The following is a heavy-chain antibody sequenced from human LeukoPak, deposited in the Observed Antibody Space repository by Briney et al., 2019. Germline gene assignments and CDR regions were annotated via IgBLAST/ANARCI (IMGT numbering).Heavy chain of an antibody. CDR2: ISGSGGST. V-gene: IGHV3-23*01. CDR3: ANSLRSSGWYRDKFLSPFDY. D-gene: IGHD6-19*01. Sequence: TGGSLRLSCAASGFTFSSYAMSWVRQAPGKGLEWVSAISGSGGSTYYADSVKGRFTISRDNSKNTLYLQMNSLRAEDTAVYYCANSLRSSGWYRDKFLSPFDYWGQGTLVTVSS. J-gene: IGHJ4*02. CDR1: GFTFSSYA.